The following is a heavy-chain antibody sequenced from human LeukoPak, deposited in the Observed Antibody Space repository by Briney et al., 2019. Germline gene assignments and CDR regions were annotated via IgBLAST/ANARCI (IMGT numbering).Heavy chain of an antibody. CDR3: ARGRGYNSFDY. V-gene: IGHV4-34*01. Sequence: PSETLSLTCAVYGGSFSGYYWSWIRQPPGKGLEWIGEINHSGSTNYNPSLKSRVTISVGTSKNQFSLNLNSVTAADTAVYYCARGRGYNSFDYWGQGTLVTVSS. D-gene: IGHD5-24*01. J-gene: IGHJ4*02. CDR1: GGSFSGYY. CDR2: INHSGST.